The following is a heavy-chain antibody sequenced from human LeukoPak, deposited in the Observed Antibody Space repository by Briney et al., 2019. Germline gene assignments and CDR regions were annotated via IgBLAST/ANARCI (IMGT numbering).Heavy chain of an antibody. CDR3: AKDVVSGDYSYFDY. Sequence: GGSLRLSCAASGFTFSSYAMSWVRQAPGKGLEGVSAISGSGGSTYYADSVKGRFTISRDNSKNTLYLQMNSLRAEDTAVYYCAKDVVSGDYSYFDYWGQGTLVTVSS. CDR2: ISGSGGST. D-gene: IGHD4-17*01. J-gene: IGHJ4*02. CDR1: GFTFSSYA. V-gene: IGHV3-23*01.